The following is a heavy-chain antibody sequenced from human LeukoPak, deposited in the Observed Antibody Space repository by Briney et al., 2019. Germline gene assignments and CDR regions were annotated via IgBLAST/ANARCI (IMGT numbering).Heavy chain of an antibody. CDR2: IYSGGST. J-gene: IGHJ4*02. CDR3: ARDSSDYMYYFDY. Sequence: GGSLRLSCAASGFTVSSNYMSWVRQAPGKGLEWVSVIYSGGSTYYADSVKGRFTISRDNSKNTLYLQMNSLRAEDTAVYYCARDSSDYMYYFDYWGQGTLVTVSS. V-gene: IGHV3-66*02. D-gene: IGHD4-11*01. CDR1: GFTVSSNY.